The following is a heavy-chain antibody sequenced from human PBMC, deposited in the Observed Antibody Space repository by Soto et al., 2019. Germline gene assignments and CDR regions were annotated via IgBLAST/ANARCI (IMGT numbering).Heavy chain of an antibody. CDR1: GYTFTSHY. J-gene: IGHJ4*02. D-gene: IGHD5-18*01. CDR3: ARDIVAASTTTFRPRGQGYGNDY. Sequence: QVQLVQSGAEVKKPGASVKVSCKTSGYTFTSHYIHWVRQAPGQGLEWMGMIDPYDGTTTNAQRFQGRVTMTRDTSTTTVNMEMNSLRSEDTATYFCARDIVAASTTTFRPRGQGYGNDYWVQGTLVTVSS. V-gene: IGHV1-46*01. CDR2: IDPYDGTT.